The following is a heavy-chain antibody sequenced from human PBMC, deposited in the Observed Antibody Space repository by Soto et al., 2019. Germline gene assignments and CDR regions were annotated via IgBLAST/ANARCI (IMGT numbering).Heavy chain of an antibody. V-gene: IGHV4-30-4*01. CDR1: GDSISSADYY. CDR3: ARDLWVEPELYYYGMDV. D-gene: IGHD1-1*01. J-gene: IGHJ6*02. Sequence: SETLSLTCTVSGDSISSADYYWSWIRQTPGKGLEWIGHIFYSGTTYHNPSLKSRLTISVDTSKNHFSLRLTSVTAADTAVYYCARDLWVEPELYYYGMDVWGQGTTVTVSS. CDR2: IFYSGTT.